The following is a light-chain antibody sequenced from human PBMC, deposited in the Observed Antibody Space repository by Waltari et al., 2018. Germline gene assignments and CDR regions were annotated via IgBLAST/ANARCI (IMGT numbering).Light chain of an antibody. CDR1: SSDAGGYNY. J-gene: IGLJ3*02. V-gene: IGLV2-8*01. CDR2: QVS. CDR3: TSHAGTNSV. Sequence: QSALTPLPSASGSPGQSVTMSCTGTSSDAGGYNYVSWYQQHPGKAPKPLIDQVSKRPSGVPDRFSGSKSGNTASLTVSGLQAEDEAEYFCTSHAGTNSVFGGGTKLTVL.